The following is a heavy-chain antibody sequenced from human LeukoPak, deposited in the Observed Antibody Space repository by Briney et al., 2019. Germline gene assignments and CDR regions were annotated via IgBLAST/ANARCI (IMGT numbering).Heavy chain of an antibody. Sequence: GESLQISCKGSGYSFTSYWIGWVRQMPGKGLEWMGIIYPGDSDTRYNPSFQGQVTISADKSISTAYLQWSSLKASDTAMYYCARLGIAAAGTLLYYFDYWGQGTLVTVSS. CDR3: ARLGIAAAGTLLYYFDY. D-gene: IGHD6-13*01. V-gene: IGHV5-51*01. CDR1: GYSFTSYW. CDR2: IYPGDSDT. J-gene: IGHJ4*02.